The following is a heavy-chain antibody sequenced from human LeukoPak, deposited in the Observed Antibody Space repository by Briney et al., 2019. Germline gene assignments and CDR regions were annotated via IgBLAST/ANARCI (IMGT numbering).Heavy chain of an antibody. D-gene: IGHD3-3*01. J-gene: IGHJ2*01. CDR2: ISCDGSNK. V-gene: IGHV3-30-3*01. CDR1: GFTFSSYA. CDR3: ARPQGITILGVVIIDWYFDL. Sequence: GGSLRLSCAASGFTFSSYAMHWVRQAPGKGLEWVAVISCDGSNKYYADSVKGRFTISRDNSKNTLYLEMNSLRAEDTAVYYCARPQGITILGVVIIDWYFDLWGRGTLVTVSS.